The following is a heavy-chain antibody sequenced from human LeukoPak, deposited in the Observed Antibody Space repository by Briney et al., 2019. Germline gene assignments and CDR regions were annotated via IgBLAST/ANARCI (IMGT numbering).Heavy chain of an antibody. D-gene: IGHD2-8*01. Sequence: PGGSLRLSCAASGFTFSNYGMNWVRQAPGKGLEWVSAISGSGGSTYYADSVKGRFTISRDNSKNTLYLQMNSLRAEDTAVYYCAKDSMVYAIADYWGQGTLVTVSS. CDR2: ISGSGGST. CDR1: GFTFSNYG. V-gene: IGHV3-23*01. CDR3: AKDSMVYAIADY. J-gene: IGHJ4*02.